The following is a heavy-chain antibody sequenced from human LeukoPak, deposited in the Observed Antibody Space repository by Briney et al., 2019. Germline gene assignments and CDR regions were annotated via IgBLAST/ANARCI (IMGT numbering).Heavy chain of an antibody. V-gene: IGHV3-53*01. CDR1: GFTVSSNY. J-gene: IGHJ4*02. CDR3: ARSDIGFDY. CDR2: IRSTGGTT. Sequence: GGSLRLSCAASGFTVSSNYMSWVRQAPGKGLESVSDIRSTGGTTAYADSVKGRFTISRDNSRNTLYLQMNSLRAEDTAVYYCARSDIGFDYWGQGTLVTVSS. D-gene: IGHD3-16*01.